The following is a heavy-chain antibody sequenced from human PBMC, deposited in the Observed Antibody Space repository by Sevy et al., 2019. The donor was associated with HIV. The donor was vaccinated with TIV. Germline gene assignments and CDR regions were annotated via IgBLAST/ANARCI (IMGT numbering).Heavy chain of an antibody. CDR3: ARGGYYYDNAAYYALDS. V-gene: IGHV3-33*01. CDR1: GFTFSNYA. J-gene: IGHJ4*02. D-gene: IGHD3-22*01. CDR2: IWSDGRFE. Sequence: GVSLRLSCAATGFTFSNYAMHWVRQTPGKGLEWVAIIWSDGRFENHGDSVKGRFTISRDNSKNTLYLQMNNVRVEDTAVYYCARGGYYYDNAAYYALDSWGQGTLVTVSS.